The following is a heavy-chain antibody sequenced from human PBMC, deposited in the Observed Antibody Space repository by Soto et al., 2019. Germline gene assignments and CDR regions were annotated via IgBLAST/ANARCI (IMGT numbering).Heavy chain of an antibody. Sequence: LRLSCAASGFTFSGSAMHWVRQASGKGLEWVGRIRSKANSYATAYAASVKGRFTISRDDSKNTAYLQMNSLKTEDTAVYYCTRPSSSSLGADYWGQGTLVTVSS. CDR2: IRSKANSYAT. CDR3: TRPSSSSLGADY. CDR1: GFTFSGSA. V-gene: IGHV3-73*01. D-gene: IGHD6-6*01. J-gene: IGHJ4*02.